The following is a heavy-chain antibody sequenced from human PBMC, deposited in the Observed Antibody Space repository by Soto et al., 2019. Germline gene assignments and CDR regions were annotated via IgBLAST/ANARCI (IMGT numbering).Heavy chain of an antibody. CDR2: SWFDGSIA. J-gene: IGHJ4*02. Sequence: QVQLVESGGGVVQPGRSLRLSCVASGFKFTDYGLNWVRQTPGKGLEWVAISWFDGSIAYYAESVKCRFTISRDDSRNTVYLHMNSLRGEDTAMYYCARDGARIDSSGKFDYWGQGTQVTVSS. CDR3: ARDGARIDSSGKFDY. D-gene: IGHD3-22*01. CDR1: GFKFTDYG. V-gene: IGHV3-33*01.